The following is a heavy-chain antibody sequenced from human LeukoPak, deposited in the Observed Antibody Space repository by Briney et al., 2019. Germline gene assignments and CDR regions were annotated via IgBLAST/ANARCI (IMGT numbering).Heavy chain of an antibody. Sequence: GGSLRLSCATSGFSVSSNFMSWVRQAPGKGLEWVSVIYSGGTTYYADSVKGRFTISRDNSKNTLSLQMNNLRAEDTAVYYCARDGYGNNYMDVWGKGTTVTVSS. CDR3: ARDGYGNNYMDV. J-gene: IGHJ6*03. V-gene: IGHV3-53*01. CDR2: IYSGGTT. CDR1: GFSVSSNF. D-gene: IGHD5-12*01.